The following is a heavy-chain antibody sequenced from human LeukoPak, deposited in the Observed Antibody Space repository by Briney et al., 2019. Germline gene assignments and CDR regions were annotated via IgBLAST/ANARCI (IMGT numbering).Heavy chain of an antibody. J-gene: IGHJ5*02. CDR3: ARGSITMVRGRSKNWFDP. Sequence: SEALSLTCTVSGGSISSYYWSWIRQPPGKGLEWIGYIYYSGSTNYNPSLKSRVTISVDTSKNRFSLKLSSVTAADTAVYYCARGSITMVRGRSKNWFDPWGQGTLVTVSS. CDR2: IYYSGST. CDR1: GGSISSYY. D-gene: IGHD3-10*01. V-gene: IGHV4-59*01.